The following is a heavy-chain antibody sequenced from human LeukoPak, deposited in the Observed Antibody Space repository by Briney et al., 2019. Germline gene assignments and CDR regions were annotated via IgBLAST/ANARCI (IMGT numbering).Heavy chain of an antibody. J-gene: IGHJ4*02. D-gene: IGHD7-27*01. CDR2: IYHSGST. Sequence: SQTLSLTCTVSGGSISSGGYYWSWIWQPPGKGLEWIGYIYHSGSTYYNPSLKSRVTISVDRSKNQFSLKLSSVTAADTAVYYCARDSRGPGAYWGQGTLVTVSS. CDR3: ARDSRGPGAY. V-gene: IGHV4-30-2*01. CDR1: GGSISSGGYY.